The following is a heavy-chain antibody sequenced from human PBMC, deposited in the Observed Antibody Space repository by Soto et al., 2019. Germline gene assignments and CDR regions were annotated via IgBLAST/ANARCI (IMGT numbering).Heavy chain of an antibody. CDR2: ISYDGSNK. J-gene: IGHJ6*02. CDR1: GFTFSSYG. Sequence: QVQLVESGGGVVQPGRSLRLSCAASGFTFSSYGMHWVRQAPGKGLEWVAVISYDGSNKYYADSVKGRFTFSRDNSKNTLYLQRNSLRAEDTAVYYCAVGYCSSTSCYAPRLYYYGMDVWGQGTTVTVSS. D-gene: IGHD2-2*01. V-gene: IGHV3-30*03. CDR3: AVGYCSSTSCYAPRLYYYGMDV.